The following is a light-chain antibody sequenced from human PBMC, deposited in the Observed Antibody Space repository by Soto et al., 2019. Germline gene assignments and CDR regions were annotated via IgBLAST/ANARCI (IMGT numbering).Light chain of an antibody. V-gene: IGLV2-14*03. CDR2: DVS. CDR3: SSYTSTNTVV. CDR1: SSDGSDYNY. Sequence: QSALTQPASVSGSPGQSITISCTGASSDGSDYNYVSWYQQHPGKAPKLMIYDVSYWPSGVSNRFSGSKSGNTASLTISGLQAEDEAYYYCSSYTSTNTVVFGGGTKLTVL. J-gene: IGLJ2*01.